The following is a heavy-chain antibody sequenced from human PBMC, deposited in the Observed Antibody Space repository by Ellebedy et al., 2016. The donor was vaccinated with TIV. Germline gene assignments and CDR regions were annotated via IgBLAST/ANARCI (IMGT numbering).Heavy chain of an antibody. CDR1: GFTFSNYA. V-gene: IGHV3-23*01. J-gene: IGHJ4*02. CDR2: VSGSGDST. CDR3: TRDGRTDQCGGGSCHRVFDY. Sequence: GESLKISCAASGFTFSNYAMTWVRQAPGKGLEWVSTVSGSGDSTYYADSVKGRFTISRDNSKNMVYLEMNSLRADDTAVYYCTRDGRTDQCGGGSCHRVFDYWGQGTLVIVSS. D-gene: IGHD2-15*01.